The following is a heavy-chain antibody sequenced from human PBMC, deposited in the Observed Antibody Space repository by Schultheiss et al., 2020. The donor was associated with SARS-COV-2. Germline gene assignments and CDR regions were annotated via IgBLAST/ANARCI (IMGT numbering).Heavy chain of an antibody. CDR2: ISGSGGST. D-gene: IGHD2-2*01. CDR3: ARDRERVVPAVMNWFDP. CDR1: GFTFSDYY. Sequence: GGSLRLSCAASGFTFSDYYMSWIRQAPGKGLEWVSAISGSGGSTYYADSVKGRLTISRDNSKNSLYLQMNSLRAEDTAVYYCARDRERVVPAVMNWFDPWGQGTLVTVSS. V-gene: IGHV3-11*04. J-gene: IGHJ5*02.